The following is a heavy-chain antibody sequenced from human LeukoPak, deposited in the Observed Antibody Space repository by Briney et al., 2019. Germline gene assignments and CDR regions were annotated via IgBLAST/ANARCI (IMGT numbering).Heavy chain of an antibody. CDR3: ARDGGIAAAIGTIYYFDY. CDR2: INPNSGGT. Sequence: ASVKVSCKASGYTFTGHYMHWVRQAPGPGLEWMGWINPNSGGTNYAQRFQGRVTLTRDTSISTAYMELSGLRSDDTAVYYCARDGGIAAAIGTIYYFDYWGQGTLVTVSS. CDR1: GYTFTGHY. D-gene: IGHD6-13*01. J-gene: IGHJ4*02. V-gene: IGHV1-2*02.